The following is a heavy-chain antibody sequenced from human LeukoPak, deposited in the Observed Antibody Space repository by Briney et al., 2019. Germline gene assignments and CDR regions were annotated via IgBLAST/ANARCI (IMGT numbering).Heavy chain of an antibody. Sequence: RASVRVSCKASGYTFTSYGIRWVRQAPGQGLEWMGWISAYNGNTNYAQKLQGRVTMTTDTSTSTAYMELRSLRSDDTAVYYCARNTGIAAAGATDVWGQGTTVTVSS. CDR3: ARNTGIAAAGATDV. CDR1: GYTFTSYG. V-gene: IGHV1-18*01. J-gene: IGHJ6*02. D-gene: IGHD6-13*01. CDR2: ISAYNGNT.